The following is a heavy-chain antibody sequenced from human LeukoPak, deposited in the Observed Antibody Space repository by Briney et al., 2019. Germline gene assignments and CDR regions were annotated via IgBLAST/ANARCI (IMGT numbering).Heavy chain of an antibody. D-gene: IGHD3-10*01. J-gene: IGHJ4*02. CDR1: GYTFTGYY. CDR2: INPNSGGT. V-gene: IGHV1-2*02. CDR3: ASVGDSASPFDY. Sequence: ASVKVSCKASGYTFTGYYMHWVRQAPGQGLEWMGWINPNSGGTNYAQKFQGRVTITADKSTSTAYMELSSLRSEDTAVYYCASVGDSASPFDYWGQGTLVTVSS.